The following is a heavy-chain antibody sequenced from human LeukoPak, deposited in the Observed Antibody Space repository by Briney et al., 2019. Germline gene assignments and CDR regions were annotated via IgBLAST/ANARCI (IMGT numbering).Heavy chain of an antibody. CDR3: AISRGSSGGRYYTDLEVGDY. Sequence: SVKVSCKTSGGTFSSYAISWVRQAPGQGLEWMGRIIPIFGTANYAQKFQGRVTITTDESTSTAYMELSSLRSEDTAVYYCAISRGSSGGRYYTDLEVGDYWGQGTLVTVSS. V-gene: IGHV1-69*05. CDR2: IIPIFGTA. CDR1: GGTFSSYA. D-gene: IGHD6-19*01. J-gene: IGHJ4*02.